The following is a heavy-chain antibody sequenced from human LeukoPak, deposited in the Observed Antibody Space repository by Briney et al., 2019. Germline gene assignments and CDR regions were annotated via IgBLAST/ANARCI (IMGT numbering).Heavy chain of an antibody. CDR1: GFTFSSYA. D-gene: IGHD2-2*01. Sequence: PGRSLRLSCAASGFTFSSYAMHWVRQAPGKGLEWVAVISYDGSNKYYADSVKGRFTISRDNSKNTLYLQMNSPRAEDTAVYYCARSPTTYCSSTSCYFDYWGQGTLVTVSS. CDR2: ISYDGSNK. J-gene: IGHJ4*02. V-gene: IGHV3-30*04. CDR3: ARSPTTYCSSTSCYFDY.